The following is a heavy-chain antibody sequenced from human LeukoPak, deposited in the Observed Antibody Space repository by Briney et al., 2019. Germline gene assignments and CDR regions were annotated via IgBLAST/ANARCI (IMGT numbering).Heavy chain of an antibody. D-gene: IGHD6-6*01. J-gene: IGHJ4*02. CDR2: INPNSGVT. V-gene: IGHV1-2*02. Sequence: GASVKVSCKASGYTFTAYYMHWVRQAPGQGPEWMGWINPNSGVTNYAQKFQGRVIMTSGTSISTAYMEFSRLRSDDTAMYYCARDLGVTVRPFSLFYWGQGTLVTVSS. CDR3: ARDLGVTVRPFSLFY. CDR1: GYTFTAYY.